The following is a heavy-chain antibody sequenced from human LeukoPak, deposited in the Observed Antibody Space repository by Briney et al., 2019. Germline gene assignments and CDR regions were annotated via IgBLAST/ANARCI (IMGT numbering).Heavy chain of an antibody. CDR3: ARDPPIAAAGTY. D-gene: IGHD6-13*01. CDR2: ISSSSSYI. V-gene: IGHV3-21*01. CDR1: GFTFSSYS. Sequence: PGGSLRLSCAASGFTFSSYSMNWVRQAPGKGLEWGSSISSSSSYIYYADSVKGRFTISRDNAKNSLYLQMTSLRAEDTAVYYCARDPPIAAAGTYWGQGTLVTVSS. J-gene: IGHJ4*02.